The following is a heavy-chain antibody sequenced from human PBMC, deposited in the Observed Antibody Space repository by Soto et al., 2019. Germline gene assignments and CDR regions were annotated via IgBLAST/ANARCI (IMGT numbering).Heavy chain of an antibody. Sequence: QVQLVKSGGGVVQPGTSLRLSCAASGFTFATYGMHWVRQPPGKGLQWVAVTWYDGSENFYGDSVKGRFTISRDSSENTLNLQMDSLTAEDTAVYYCATGFYSSSIDHWGQGTLVTVTS. CDR1: GFTFATYG. V-gene: IGHV3-33*01. CDR3: ATGFYSSSIDH. D-gene: IGHD3-22*01. CDR2: TWYDGSEN. J-gene: IGHJ4*02.